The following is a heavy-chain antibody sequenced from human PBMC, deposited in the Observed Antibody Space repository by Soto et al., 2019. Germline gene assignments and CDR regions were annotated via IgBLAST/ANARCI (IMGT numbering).Heavy chain of an antibody. J-gene: IGHJ6*02. CDR3: AGGGYCFGLGYGMDV. Sequence: QLQLQESGSGLVKPSQTLSLTCAVSGGSISSGGYSWSWIRQPPGKGLEWIGYIYHSGSTYYNPSLKSRVTISVDRSKSQFSLKVSSVAAAVTAGYYCAGGGYCFGLGYGMDVWGQGTTVTVS. V-gene: IGHV4-30-2*01. CDR2: IYHSGST. CDR1: GGSISSGGYS. D-gene: IGHD5-18*01.